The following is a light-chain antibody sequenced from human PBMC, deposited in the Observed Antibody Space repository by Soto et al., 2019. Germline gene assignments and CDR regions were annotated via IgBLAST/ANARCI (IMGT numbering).Light chain of an antibody. J-gene: IGKJ2*03. Sequence: IQMIQSPSTLSASLGETVTITCRAGQSISKWLAWYRQKPGQAPVLLIHSTSTLQFGVPSRFSGSGSGTDFTLIISDLQPDDSATYYCQQYNSVSSFGQGTRLVIE. CDR2: STS. CDR1: QSISKW. CDR3: QQYNSVSS. V-gene: IGKV1-5*01.